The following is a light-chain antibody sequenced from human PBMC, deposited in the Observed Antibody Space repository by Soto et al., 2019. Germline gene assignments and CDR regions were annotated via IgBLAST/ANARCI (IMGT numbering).Light chain of an antibody. CDR1: QSVSSSY. Sequence: EIVLTQSPGTLSLSPGERATLSCRASQSVSSSYLAWYQQKPGQAPRLLIYCASSRATGIPDRFSGSGSGTDFTLTISSLEPEDFAVYYCQQYGSSPRYTFGQGTKLEIK. CDR2: CAS. CDR3: QQYGSSPRYT. J-gene: IGKJ2*01. V-gene: IGKV3-20*01.